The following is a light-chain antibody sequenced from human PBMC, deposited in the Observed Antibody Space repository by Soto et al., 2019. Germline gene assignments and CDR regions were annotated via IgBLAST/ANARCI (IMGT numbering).Light chain of an antibody. CDR3: QQSYTIPYT. V-gene: IGKV1-39*01. Sequence: DIQMTQSPSSLPASVGDRVTLTCRASQSISTYLNWYQQKPGKAPKLVIYAASSLQSGVPSRLSGSGSGTDCTLTISSLQPEDFATYYCQQSYTIPYTFGQGTKLEIK. CDR2: AAS. J-gene: IGKJ2*01. CDR1: QSISTY.